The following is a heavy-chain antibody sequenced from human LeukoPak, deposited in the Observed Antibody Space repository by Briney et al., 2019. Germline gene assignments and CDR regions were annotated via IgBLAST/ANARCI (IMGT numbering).Heavy chain of an antibody. CDR1: GGSISSYY. J-gene: IGHJ4*02. CDR3: ASSSLLWFGESQYYFDY. V-gene: IGHV4-4*07. CDR2: IYTSGST. D-gene: IGHD3-10*01. Sequence: SSETLSLTCTVSGGSISSYYWSWIRQPAGKGLEWIGRIYTSGSTNYNPSLKSRVTMSVDTSKNQFSLKLSSVTAADTAVYYCASSSLLWFGESQYYFDYWGQGTLVTVSS.